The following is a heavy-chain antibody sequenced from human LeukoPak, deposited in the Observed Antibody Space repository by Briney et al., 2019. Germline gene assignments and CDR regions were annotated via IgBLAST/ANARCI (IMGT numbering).Heavy chain of an antibody. CDR3: ARGSGYCSSTSCYWRYYYYYGMDV. CDR2: INHSGST. Sequence: SETLSLTCAVYGGSFSGYYWSWIRLPPGKGLEWIGEINHSGSTNYNPSLKSRVTISVDTSKNQFSLKLSSVTAADTAVYYCARGSGYCSSTSCYWRYYYYYGMDVWGQGTTVTVSS. CDR1: GGSFSGYY. V-gene: IGHV4-34*01. J-gene: IGHJ6*02. D-gene: IGHD2-2*03.